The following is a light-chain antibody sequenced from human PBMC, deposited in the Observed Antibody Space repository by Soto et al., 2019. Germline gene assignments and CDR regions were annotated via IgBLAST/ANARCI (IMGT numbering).Light chain of an antibody. CDR2: DAS. J-gene: IGKJ1*01. CDR3: QQYGGSPRT. CDR1: QSISGY. Sequence: EIVLTQSPATLSLSPGERATLSCRASQSISGYLAWYQQKPGQAPRLLIYDASNRATGIPARFSGSGSGTDFTLTISSLEPEDFAVYYCQQYGGSPRTFGRGTKVELK. V-gene: IGKV3-11*01.